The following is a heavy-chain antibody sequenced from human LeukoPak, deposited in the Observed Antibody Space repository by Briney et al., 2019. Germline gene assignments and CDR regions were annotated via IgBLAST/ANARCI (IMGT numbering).Heavy chain of an antibody. D-gene: IGHD6-19*01. CDR3: ARDSSGWFYYMDV. CDR2: ISSSSSYI. V-gene: IGHV3-21*01. Sequence: PGGSLRLXCAASGFTFSSYSMNWVRQAPGKELEWVSSISSSSSYIYYADSVKGRFTISRDNAKNSLYLQMNSLRAEDTAVYYCARDSSGWFYYMDVWGKGTTVTVSS. CDR1: GFTFSSYS. J-gene: IGHJ6*03.